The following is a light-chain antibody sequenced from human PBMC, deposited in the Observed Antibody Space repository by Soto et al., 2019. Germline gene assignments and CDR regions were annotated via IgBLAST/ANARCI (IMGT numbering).Light chain of an antibody. J-gene: IGLJ3*02. V-gene: IGLV1-47*01. CDR3: AAWDDSLSGRGWV. CDR1: SSNIGSNY. Sequence: QSVLTQPPSASGTPGQRVTIPCSGSSSNIGSNYVYWYQQLPGTAPKLLIYRNNQRPSGVPDRFSGSKSGTSASLAISGLRSEDEADYYCAAWDDSLSGRGWVFGGGTKLTVL. CDR2: RNN.